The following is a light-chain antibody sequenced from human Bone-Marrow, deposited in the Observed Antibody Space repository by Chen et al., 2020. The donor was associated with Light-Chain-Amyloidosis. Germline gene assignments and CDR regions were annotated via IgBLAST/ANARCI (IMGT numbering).Light chain of an antibody. CDR3: QSADSSGTYEVI. CDR2: RDT. Sequence: SYELTQPPSVSVSPGQTARLTWSGDDLPTEYAYWYQQKPGQAPVLVIHRDTERPSGISERFSGSSSGTTATLTISGVQAEDEADYHCQSADSSGTYEVIFGGGTKLTVL. CDR1: DLPTEY. V-gene: IGLV3-25*03. J-gene: IGLJ2*01.